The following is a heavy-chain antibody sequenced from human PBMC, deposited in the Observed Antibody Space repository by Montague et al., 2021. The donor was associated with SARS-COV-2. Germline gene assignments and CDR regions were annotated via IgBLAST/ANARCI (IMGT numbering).Heavy chain of an antibody. CDR2: IYSGVGT. CDR1: GFTVSSNY. J-gene: IGHJ4*02. D-gene: IGHD3-9*01. CDR3: ARGHNVAYYDMLTGYYNPLLDS. Sequence: SLRLSCAASGFTVSSNYMIWVRQVPGMGMEWVSVIYSGVGTCYADSVKGRFTISRDNSKNTLYLQMNNLRAEDTAVYYCARGHNVAYYDMLTGYYNPLLDSWGQGTLVTVSS. V-gene: IGHV3-66*01.